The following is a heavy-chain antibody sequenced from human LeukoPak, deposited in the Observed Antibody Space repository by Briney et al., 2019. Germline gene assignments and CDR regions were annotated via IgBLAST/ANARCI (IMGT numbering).Heavy chain of an antibody. CDR3: ARDKWEPAFDI. CDR1: GDSISSSSYY. CDR2: IYYSGST. Sequence: SETLSLTCTVSGDSISSSSYYWSWIRQPPGKGLEWIGYIYYSGSTNYNPSLKSRVTISVDTSKNQFSLKLSSVTAADTAVYYCARDKWEPAFDIWGQGTMVTVSS. J-gene: IGHJ3*02. V-gene: IGHV4-61*01. D-gene: IGHD1-26*01.